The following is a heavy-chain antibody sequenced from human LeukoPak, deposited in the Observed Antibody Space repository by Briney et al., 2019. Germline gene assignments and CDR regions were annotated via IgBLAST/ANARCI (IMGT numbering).Heavy chain of an antibody. Sequence: PSETLSLTCTVSGVSISSYYWSWIRQPPGKGLEWIGYIYYSGSTNYNPSLKSRVTISVDTSKNQFSLKLSSVTAADTAVYYCARDKRSHHYGMDVWGQGTTVTVSS. D-gene: IGHD1-26*01. CDR2: IYYSGST. J-gene: IGHJ6*02. V-gene: IGHV4-59*01. CDR1: GVSISSYY. CDR3: ARDKRSHHYGMDV.